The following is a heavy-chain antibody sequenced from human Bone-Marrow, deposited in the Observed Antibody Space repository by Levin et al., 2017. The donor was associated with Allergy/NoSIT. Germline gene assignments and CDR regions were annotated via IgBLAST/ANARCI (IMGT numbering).Heavy chain of an antibody. J-gene: IGHJ2*01. CDR1: GLTFNDYP. CDR3: ARELTTNDGSGRRYFDL. V-gene: IGHV3-30*04. CDR2: ISSGGRNK. Sequence: PGGSLRLSCTASGLTFNDYPIHWVRQAPGKGLEWMAVISSGGRNKYDADSVRGRFTISRDNSKNTLSLQINRLRDEDTAVYYCARELTTNDGSGRRYFDLWGRGTHVTVSS. D-gene: IGHD4-11*01.